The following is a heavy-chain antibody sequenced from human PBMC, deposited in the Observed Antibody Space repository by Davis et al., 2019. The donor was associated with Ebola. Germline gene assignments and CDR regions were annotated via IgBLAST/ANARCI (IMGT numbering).Heavy chain of an antibody. CDR1: GYTFTSYY. CDR2: INPSGGSI. V-gene: IGHV1-46*01. CDR3: ARDRDSGSYWDY. Sequence: ASVKVSCKASGYTFTSYYMHWVRQAPGQGLEWMGIINPSGGSIRYAQKFQGRVTMTRDTSTSTVYMELSSLTSEDTAVYYCARDRDSGSYWDYWGQGTLVTVSS. D-gene: IGHD1-26*01. J-gene: IGHJ4*02.